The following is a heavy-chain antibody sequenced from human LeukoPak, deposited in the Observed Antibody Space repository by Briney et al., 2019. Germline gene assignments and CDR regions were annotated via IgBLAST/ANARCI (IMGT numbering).Heavy chain of an antibody. CDR2: FYYSGNA. CDR1: GGSIRNSSFY. J-gene: IGHJ4*02. CDR3: ARGAVAAWIFDH. D-gene: IGHD6-6*01. Sequence: PSETLSLTCAVSGGSIRNSSFYWSWIRQSPGKGLEWIGYFYYSGNANYNPSLKSRVTISVDTSKNQFSLKLSSVTAADTAVYFCARGAVAAWIFDHWGQGTLVTVSS. V-gene: IGHV4-61*01.